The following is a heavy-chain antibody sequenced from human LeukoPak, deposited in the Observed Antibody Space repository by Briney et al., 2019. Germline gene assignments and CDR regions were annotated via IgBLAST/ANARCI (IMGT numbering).Heavy chain of an antibody. V-gene: IGHV1-18*01. Sequence: GASVKVSCKASGYTFTSYAMHWVRQAPGQGLEWMGWISAYNGNTNYAQKLQGRVTMTTDTSTSTAYMELRSLRSDDTAVYYCARDLAFRGVLGYWGQGTLVTVSS. J-gene: IGHJ4*02. CDR3: ARDLAFRGVLGY. CDR2: ISAYNGNT. D-gene: IGHD3-10*01. CDR1: GYTFTSYA.